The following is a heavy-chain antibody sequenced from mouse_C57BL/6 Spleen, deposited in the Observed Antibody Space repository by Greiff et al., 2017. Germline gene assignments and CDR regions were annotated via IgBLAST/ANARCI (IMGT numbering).Heavy chain of an antibody. V-gene: IGHV1-26*01. CDR2: INPNNGGT. CDR3: ARYYGSTLYYAMDY. Sequence: EVKLQQSGPELVKPGASVKISCKASGYTFTDYYMNWVKQSHGKSLEWIGDINPNNGGTSYNQKFKGKATLTVDKSSSTAYMELRSLTSEDSAVYYCARYYGSTLYYAMDYWGQGTSVTVSS. CDR1: GYTFTDYY. J-gene: IGHJ4*01. D-gene: IGHD1-1*01.